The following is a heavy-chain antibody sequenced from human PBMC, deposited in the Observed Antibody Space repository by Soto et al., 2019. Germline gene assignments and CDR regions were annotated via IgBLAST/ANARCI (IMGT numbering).Heavy chain of an antibody. J-gene: IGHJ4*02. CDR2: IYNGGST. CDR1: GFTVSSNY. V-gene: IGHV3-66*01. CDR3: ARGAVGYYGSGRAY. D-gene: IGHD3-10*01. Sequence: GGSLRLSCAASGFTVSSNYMSWVRQAPGKGLEWVSVIYNGGSTYYADSVKGRFTISRDNSKNTLYLQMNSLRAEDTAVYYCARGAVGYYGSGRAYWGQGTLVTVSS.